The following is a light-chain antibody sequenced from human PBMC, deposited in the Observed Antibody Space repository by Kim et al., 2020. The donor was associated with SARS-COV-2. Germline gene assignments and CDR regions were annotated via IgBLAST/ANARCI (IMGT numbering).Light chain of an antibody. CDR2: QDS. J-gene: IGLJ2*01. CDR3: QAWDSSTVV. Sequence: SYELTQPPSVSVSPGQTASITCPGDKLGDKYACWYQQKPGQSLVLVIYQDSKRPSGIPERSSGSNSGNTATLTISGTQAMDEADYYCQAWDSSTVVFGGG. CDR1: KLGDKY. V-gene: IGLV3-1*01.